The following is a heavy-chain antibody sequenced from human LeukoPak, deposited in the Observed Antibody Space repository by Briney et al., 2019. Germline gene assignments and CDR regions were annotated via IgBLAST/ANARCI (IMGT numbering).Heavy chain of an antibody. CDR2: IYSGGSI. CDR3: ARDPGNNYFDY. Sequence: GGSLRLSCAASGLTVSSNYMSWVRQAPGKGLEWVSVIYSGGSIYFADSVKGRFTISRDNSKNTLYLQMNSLRVEDTAVYYCARDPGNNYFDYWGQGALVTVSS. CDR1: GLTVSSNY. J-gene: IGHJ4*02. V-gene: IGHV3-66*01. D-gene: IGHD2/OR15-2a*01.